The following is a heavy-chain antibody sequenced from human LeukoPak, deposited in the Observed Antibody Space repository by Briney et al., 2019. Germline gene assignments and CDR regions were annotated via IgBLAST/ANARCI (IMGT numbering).Heavy chain of an antibody. CDR2: IYYSGST. J-gene: IGHJ4*02. D-gene: IGHD6-19*01. V-gene: IGHV4-59*08. CDR1: GGSISSYY. Sequence: PSETLSLTCTVSGGSISSYYWSWIRQPPGKGLEWIGYIYYSGSTNYNPSLKSRVTISVDTSKNQFSLKLSSVTAADTAVNYCASLATVAGSDYWGQGTMVTVSS. CDR3: ASLATVAGSDY.